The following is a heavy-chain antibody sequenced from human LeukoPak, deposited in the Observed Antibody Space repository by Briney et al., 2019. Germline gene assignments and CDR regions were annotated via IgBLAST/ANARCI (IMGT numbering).Heavy chain of an antibody. CDR3: ARDLGITGTDYYYYMDV. J-gene: IGHJ6*03. CDR2: IYYSGST. CDR1: GGSISSYY. D-gene: IGHD1-20*01. V-gene: IGHV4-59*01. Sequence: SETLSLTCTVSGGSISSYYWSWIRQPPGKGREWIWYIYYSGSTNYNPSLKSRVTISVDTSKNQFSLKLSSVTAADTAVYYCARDLGITGTDYYYYMDVWGKGTTVTVSS.